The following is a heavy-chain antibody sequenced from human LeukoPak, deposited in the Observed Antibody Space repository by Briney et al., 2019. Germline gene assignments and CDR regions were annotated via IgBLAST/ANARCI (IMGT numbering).Heavy chain of an antibody. CDR2: ISGGGEHT. Sequence: PGASLRLSCAASGFTFRDYWVSWIRQAPGKGLEWVSYISGGGEHTNYADSVKGRFTTSRDNAKNSLYLQMNSLRAEDTAVYYCARCQYISSPDFWGQGTLVTVSS. CDR1: GFTFRDYW. D-gene: IGHD6-13*01. V-gene: IGHV3-11*03. J-gene: IGHJ4*02. CDR3: ARCQYISSPDF.